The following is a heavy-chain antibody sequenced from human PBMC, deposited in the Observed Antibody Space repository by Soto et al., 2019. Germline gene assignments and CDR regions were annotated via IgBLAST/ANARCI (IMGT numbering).Heavy chain of an antibody. CDR1: GGSFSGYY. J-gene: IGHJ4*02. CDR2: INHSGST. Sequence: QVQLQQWGAGLLKPSETLSLTCAVYGGSFSGYYWSWIRQPPGKGLEWIGEINHSGSTNYNPSLKSRVTISVDTSKNQFSLKLSSVTAADTAVYYCARGIRGWYARWGQGTLVTVSS. D-gene: IGHD6-19*01. CDR3: ARGIRGWYAR. V-gene: IGHV4-34*01.